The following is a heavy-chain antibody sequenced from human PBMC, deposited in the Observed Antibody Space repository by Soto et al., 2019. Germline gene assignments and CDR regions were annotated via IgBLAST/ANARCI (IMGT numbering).Heavy chain of an antibody. CDR2: ISYSGTT. J-gene: IGHJ4*02. Sequence: PSETLSLTCTVSGVSINTFYWNWIRQPPGKGLEWIGFISYSGTTNYNPSLKSRVTISIDTSRSQFSLKLTSVTAADTAVYYCARQIRDASGTYHFDYWGQGSLVTVSS. CDR3: ARQIRDASGTYHFDY. D-gene: IGHD3-10*01. V-gene: IGHV4-59*08. CDR1: GVSINTFY.